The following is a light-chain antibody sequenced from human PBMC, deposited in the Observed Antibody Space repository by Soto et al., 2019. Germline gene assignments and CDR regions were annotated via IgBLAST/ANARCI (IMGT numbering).Light chain of an antibody. Sequence: QSALTQPASVSGSPGQSITISCTGTSSDVGGYNYVSWYQQHPGKAPKLMIYKVSNRPSGVSNRFSGSKSGNTASLTISGRQAEDEADYYCSSYTSSSTPYVFGTGTKVTVL. J-gene: IGLJ1*01. CDR3: SSYTSSSTPYV. V-gene: IGLV2-14*01. CDR2: KVS. CDR1: SSDVGGYNY.